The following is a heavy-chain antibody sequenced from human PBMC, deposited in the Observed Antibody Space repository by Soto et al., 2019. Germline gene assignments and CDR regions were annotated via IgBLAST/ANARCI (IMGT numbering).Heavy chain of an antibody. J-gene: IGHJ4*02. CDR3: APHTLDTGMPSGY. CDR2: IGGYKGNT. V-gene: IGHV1-18*01. D-gene: IGHD5-18*01. CDR1: GYTFTNYG. Sequence: QVQLVQSGAEVREPGASVKVSCKASGYTFTNYGVSWVRQAPGQGLEWMGWIGGYKGNTNYAQKLPGRVTLATDTSTRTAYMELRRLRSDDTAVYYCAPHTLDTGMPSGYWGQGTLVTVSS.